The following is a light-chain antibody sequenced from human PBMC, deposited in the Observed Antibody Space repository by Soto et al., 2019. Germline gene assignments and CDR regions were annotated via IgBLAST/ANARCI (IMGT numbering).Light chain of an antibody. V-gene: IGLV2-14*01. CDR3: SSYTSSSTGYV. J-gene: IGLJ1*01. CDR1: SSDVGGYNY. CDR2: EVS. Sequence: QSALTQTASVSGSPGQSITISCTGTSSDVGGYNYVSWYQQHPGKAPKLMIYEVSNRPSGVSNRFSGSKSGNTASLTISGLQAEDEADYYCSSYTSSSTGYVFGTGTKVTVL.